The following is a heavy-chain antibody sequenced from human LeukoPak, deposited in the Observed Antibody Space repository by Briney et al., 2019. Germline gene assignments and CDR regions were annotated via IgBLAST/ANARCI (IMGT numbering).Heavy chain of an antibody. Sequence: GGSLRLSCAASGFTFSSYAMHWVRQAPGKGLEWVAVISYDGSNKCYADSVKGRFTISRDNSKNTLYLQMNSLRADDTAVYYCARGRSGSHHFDSWGQGTLVTVPS. J-gene: IGHJ4*02. D-gene: IGHD3-10*01. CDR1: GFTFSSYA. CDR2: ISYDGSNK. V-gene: IGHV3-30*04. CDR3: ARGRSGSHHFDS.